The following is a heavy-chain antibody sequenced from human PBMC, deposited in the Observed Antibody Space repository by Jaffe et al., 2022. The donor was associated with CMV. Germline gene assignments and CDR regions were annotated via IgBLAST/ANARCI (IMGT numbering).Heavy chain of an antibody. Sequence: EVQLLESGGGLVQPGGSLRLSCAASGFTFSSYAMSWVRQAPGKGLEWVSAISGSGGSTYYADSVKGRFTISRDNSKNTLYLQMNSLRAEDTAVYYCAKDRLMLHSPTDWYFDLWGRGTLVTVSS. CDR1: GFTFSSYA. D-gene: IGHD2-15*01. CDR3: AKDRLMLHSPTDWYFDL. J-gene: IGHJ2*01. V-gene: IGHV3-23*01. CDR2: ISGSGGST.